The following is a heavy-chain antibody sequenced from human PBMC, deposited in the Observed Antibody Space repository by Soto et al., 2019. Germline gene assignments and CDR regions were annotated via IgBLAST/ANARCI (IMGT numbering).Heavy chain of an antibody. V-gene: IGHV1-3*04. Sequence: ASVKVSCKASGYTLTGYAMHWVRQAPGQRLEWMGWINTDNGKTEYSQKFQGRVTITRDTSASSAYMEVSSLRSEDTAVYYCAVCPTRIYWGQGTLVTVSS. CDR3: AVCPTRIY. CDR2: INTDNGKT. CDR1: GYTLTGYA. J-gene: IGHJ4*02.